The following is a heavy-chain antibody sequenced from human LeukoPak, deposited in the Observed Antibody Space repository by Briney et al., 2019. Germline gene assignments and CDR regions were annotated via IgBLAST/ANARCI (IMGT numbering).Heavy chain of an antibody. D-gene: IGHD4-17*01. V-gene: IGHV3-66*01. CDR3: ATDNYGDYFYFDY. J-gene: IGHJ4*02. Sequence: SGGSLRLSCAASGFTVSSNYMSWVRQAPGKGLEWVSVIYSGGSTYCADSVKGRFTISRDNSKNTLYLQMNSLRAEDTAVYYCATDNYGDYFYFDYWGQGTLVTVSS. CDR2: IYSGGST. CDR1: GFTVSSNY.